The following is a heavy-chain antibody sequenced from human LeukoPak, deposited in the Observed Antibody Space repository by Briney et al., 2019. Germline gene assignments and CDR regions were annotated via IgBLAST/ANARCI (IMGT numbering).Heavy chain of an antibody. J-gene: IGHJ1*01. CDR3: AGPSGSASDTEYFQN. CDR2: VYISGST. D-gene: IGHD6-13*01. V-gene: IGHV4-4*07. Sequence: PSETLSLTCTVSGGSISTDYWSWIRQPAGKGLECIGRVYISGSTNYNPSLAGRATISIDTSKNQFSLKLSSVTAADTAVYYCAGPSGSASDTEYFQNWGQGTLVTVSS. CDR1: GGSISTDY.